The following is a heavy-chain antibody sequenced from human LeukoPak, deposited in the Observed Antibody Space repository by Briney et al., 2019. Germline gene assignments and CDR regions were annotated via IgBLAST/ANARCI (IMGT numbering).Heavy chain of an antibody. CDR2: ISWNSGSI. CDR1: GFTFDDYA. J-gene: IGHJ5*02. D-gene: IGHD3-22*01. CDR3: AKEYLPYYYDSSGYYH. Sequence: GRSLRLSCAASGFTFDDYAMHWVRQAPGKGLEWVPGISWNSGSIGYADSVKGRFTISRDNAKNSLYLQMNSLRAEDTALYYCAKEYLPYYYDSSGYYHWGQGTLVTVSS. V-gene: IGHV3-9*01.